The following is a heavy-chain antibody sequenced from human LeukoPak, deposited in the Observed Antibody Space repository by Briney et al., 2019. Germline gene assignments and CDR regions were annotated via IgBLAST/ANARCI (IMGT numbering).Heavy chain of an antibody. J-gene: IGHJ4*02. D-gene: IGHD3-10*01. CDR3: AKDGHHMVRGVIIMPTRYNFDY. Sequence: GGSLRLSCAASGFTFSSYGMHWVRQAPGKGLEWVSTISGSGGSTYYADSVKGRFTISRDNSKNTLYLQMNSLRAEDTAVYYCAKDGHHMVRGVIIMPTRYNFDYWGQGTLVTVSS. V-gene: IGHV3-23*01. CDR2: ISGSGGST. CDR1: GFTFSSYG.